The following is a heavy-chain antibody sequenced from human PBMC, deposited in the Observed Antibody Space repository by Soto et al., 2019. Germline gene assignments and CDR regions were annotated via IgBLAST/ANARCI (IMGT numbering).Heavy chain of an antibody. CDR1: GYPFTDYY. V-gene: IGHV1-2*02. D-gene: IGHD2-15*01. J-gene: IGHJ1*01. CDR2: INPNSGGT. CDR3: ARTRTYCSGSKRPEFFQF. Sequence: QVQLVQSGAEVKNPGASVKVSCKASGYPFTDYYIHWVRQAPGQGLEWMGAINPNSGGTNYAQKFQGGVTMTRDTSIGTAYMELSRLTSDDTAVYYCARTRTYCSGSKRPEFFQFWGQGTLVTVFS.